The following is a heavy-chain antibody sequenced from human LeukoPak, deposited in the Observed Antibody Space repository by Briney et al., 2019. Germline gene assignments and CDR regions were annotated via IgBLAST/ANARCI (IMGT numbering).Heavy chain of an antibody. CDR1: GGSISSSSCF. J-gene: IGHJ6*02. CDR2: IYYSGST. D-gene: IGHD4-11*01. CDR3: ARAQVDYNNGPGSQGYYSYGMDV. Sequence: PSETLSLTCTVSGGSISSSSCFWGWIRQPPGKGLEWIGSIYYSGSTYYNPSLKSRVTISVDTSRNQFSLKLSSVTAADTAVYYCARAQVDYNNGPGSQGYYSYGMDVWGQGTTVTVSS. V-gene: IGHV4-39*07.